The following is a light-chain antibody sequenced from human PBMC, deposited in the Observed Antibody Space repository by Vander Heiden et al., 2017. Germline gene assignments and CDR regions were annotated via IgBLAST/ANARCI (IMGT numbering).Light chain of an antibody. Sequence: IVMTQSPASLSVSPGERATLSCRASQSVSDKLAWYQQKPGQAPRLLIYGASTRATGIPARFSGSGSGTEFTLTISSLQSEDFAVYYCQQDNKWPQMFGQGTKVEIK. CDR3: QQDNKWPQM. J-gene: IGKJ1*01. V-gene: IGKV3-15*01. CDR2: GAS. CDR1: QSVSDK.